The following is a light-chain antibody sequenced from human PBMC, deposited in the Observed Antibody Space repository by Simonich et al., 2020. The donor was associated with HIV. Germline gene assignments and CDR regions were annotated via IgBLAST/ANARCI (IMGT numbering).Light chain of an antibody. Sequence: DIQMTPSPSTLSASVVDRVTITCRASQSISDWLAWYQQKPGKAPKLLIYAASSLQSGVPSRFSGSGSGTDFTLTINSLQPEDFATYYCQQYFSTPPWTFGRGTKVEIK. J-gene: IGKJ1*01. CDR3: QQYFSTPPWT. V-gene: IGKV1-5*01. CDR1: QSISDW. CDR2: AAS.